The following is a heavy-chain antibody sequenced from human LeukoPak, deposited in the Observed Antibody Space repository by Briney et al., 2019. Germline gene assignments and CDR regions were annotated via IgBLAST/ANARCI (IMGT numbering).Heavy chain of an antibody. J-gene: IGHJ4*02. CDR3: ARAGVVAATPSDY. D-gene: IGHD2-15*01. CDR2: IYHSGST. Sequence: SETLSLTCTVSGYSISSGYYWGWIRQPPGKGLEWIGSIYHSGSTYYNPSLKSRVTISVDTSKNQFSLKLSSVTAADTAVYYCARAGVVAATPSDYWGQGTLVTVSS. V-gene: IGHV4-38-2*02. CDR1: GYSISSGYY.